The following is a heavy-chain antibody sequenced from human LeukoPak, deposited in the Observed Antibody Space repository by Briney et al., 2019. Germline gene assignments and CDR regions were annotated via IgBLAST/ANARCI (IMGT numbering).Heavy chain of an antibody. Sequence: GESLKISCQGSEYSFTNYWIAWVRQMPGKGLEWIGIIYPGDSDTRYSPSFQGQVIISADKSISTAYLQWSSLKASDTAMYYCARHRSSWSEFDYWGQGTLVTVSS. CDR1: EYSFTNYW. CDR3: ARHRSSWSEFDY. J-gene: IGHJ4*02. D-gene: IGHD6-13*01. V-gene: IGHV5-51*01. CDR2: IYPGDSDT.